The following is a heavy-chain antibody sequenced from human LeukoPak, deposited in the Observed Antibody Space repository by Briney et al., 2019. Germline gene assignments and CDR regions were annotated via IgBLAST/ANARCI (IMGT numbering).Heavy chain of an antibody. Sequence: GGSLRLSCAASGFTVSNNYMSWVRQAPGKGLESVSVIYTGGTTYYADSVKGRFTISRDNSKNTLYLQMNSLRAEDTAVYYCARSPWGITMIAEAWGQGTLVTVSS. J-gene: IGHJ5*02. D-gene: IGHD3-22*01. CDR3: ARSPWGITMIAEA. CDR2: IYTGGTT. CDR1: GFTVSNNY. V-gene: IGHV3-53*01.